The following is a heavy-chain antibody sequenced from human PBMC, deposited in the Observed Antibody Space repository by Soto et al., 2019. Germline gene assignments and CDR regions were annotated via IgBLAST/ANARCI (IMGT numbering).Heavy chain of an antibody. D-gene: IGHD2-2*02. Sequence: PSETLSLTCTVSGGSISSGGYYWSWIRQPPGKGLEWIGSIYYSGSTYYNPSLKSRVTISVDTSKNQFSLKLSSVTAADTAVYYCARQDLLYRPRPLDYWGQGTLVTVSS. CDR3: ARQDLLYRPRPLDY. CDR2: IYYSGST. V-gene: IGHV4-39*01. J-gene: IGHJ4*02. CDR1: GGSISSGGYY.